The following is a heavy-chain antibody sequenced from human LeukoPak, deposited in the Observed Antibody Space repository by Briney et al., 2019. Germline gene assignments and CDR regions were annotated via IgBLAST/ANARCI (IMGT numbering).Heavy chain of an antibody. CDR3: ARNFPTVVTSFDY. CDR1: GFTVITNY. CDR2: IYSDGTT. V-gene: IGHV3-66*01. D-gene: IGHD4-23*01. J-gene: IGHJ4*02. Sequence: GGSLRLSCATSGFTVITNYMSWVRQAPGKGLEWVSVIYSDGTTYYADSVKGRFTISRDNSKNTLYLQMNSLRAEDAAVYYCARNFPTVVTSFDYWGQGTLVTVSS.